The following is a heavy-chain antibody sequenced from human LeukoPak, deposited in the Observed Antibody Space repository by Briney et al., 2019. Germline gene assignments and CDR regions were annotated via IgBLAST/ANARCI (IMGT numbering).Heavy chain of an antibody. J-gene: IGHJ4*02. CDR3: ATVGSVGNCNSASCSFDY. CDR2: IWSDGITK. V-gene: IGHV3-33*01. D-gene: IGHD2/OR15-2a*01. CDR1: GLPFSIYG. Sequence: GGSLRLSCGASGLPFSIYGMNWVRQAPGKGLEWVAVIWSDGITKYYADSVRGRCTISRDNSKNTLYLQIDSLRAEDTAVYYCATVGSVGNCNSASCSFDYWGQGTLVTVPS.